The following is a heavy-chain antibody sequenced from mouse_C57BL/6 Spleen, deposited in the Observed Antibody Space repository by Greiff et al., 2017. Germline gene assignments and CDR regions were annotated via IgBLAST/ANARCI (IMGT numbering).Heavy chain of an antibody. CDR3: ARSVYYDYAWFAY. CDR2: INPSSGYT. Sequence: QVQLQQSGAELANPGASVKLSCKASGYTFTSYWMHWVKQRPGQGLEWIGYINPSSGYTKYNQKFKDKATLTADKSSSTAYMQLSSLTYEDSAVYYCARSVYYDYAWFAYWGQGTLVTVSA. J-gene: IGHJ3*01. D-gene: IGHD2-4*01. V-gene: IGHV1-7*01. CDR1: GYTFTSYW.